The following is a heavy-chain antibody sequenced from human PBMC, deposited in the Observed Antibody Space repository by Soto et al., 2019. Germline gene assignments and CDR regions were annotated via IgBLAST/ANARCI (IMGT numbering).Heavy chain of an antibody. V-gene: IGHV4-38-2*01. D-gene: IGHD5-18*01. J-gene: IGHJ5*02. CDR2: IYHSGST. CDR1: GYSISSGYY. CDR3: ASGAAMVLFHP. Sequence: SETLSLTCAVSGYSISSGYYWGWIRQHPGKGLEWIGSIYHSGSTYYNPSLRSRVTISVDTSKNQFSLKLSSVTAADTAVYYCASGAAMVLFHPWGPGTLVTVSS.